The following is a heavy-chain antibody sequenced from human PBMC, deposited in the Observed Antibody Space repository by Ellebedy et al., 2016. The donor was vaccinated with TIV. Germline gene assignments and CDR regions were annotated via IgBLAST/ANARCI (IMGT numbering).Heavy chain of an antibody. J-gene: IGHJ4*02. CDR3: ARTDGSGWAFDY. CDR2: IDWDDDK. D-gene: IGHD6-19*01. V-gene: IGHV2-70*11. Sequence: SGPTLVKPTQTLTLTCTFSGFSLSTTRVSVSWIRQPPGKALEWLARIDWDDDKYFNTSLRTRLTISKNTSKNQVVLTMTNMDPVDTATYYCARTDGSGWAFDYWGQGTLVTVSS. CDR1: GFSLSTTRVS.